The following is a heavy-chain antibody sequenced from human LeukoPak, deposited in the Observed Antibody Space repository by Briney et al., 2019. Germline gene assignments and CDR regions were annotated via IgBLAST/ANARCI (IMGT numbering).Heavy chain of an antibody. D-gene: IGHD3-10*01. CDR1: GFTFSSYE. CDR3: ASGSYGSGFYYFYYMDV. CDR2: IGSSGSTI. J-gene: IGHJ6*03. Sequence: GGSLRLSCAASGFTFSSYEMNWVRQAPGKGLEWVSYIGSSGSTIYYADSVKGRFTISRDNAKNSLYLQMNSLRAEDTAVYYCASGSYGSGFYYFYYMDVWGKGTTATVSS. V-gene: IGHV3-48*03.